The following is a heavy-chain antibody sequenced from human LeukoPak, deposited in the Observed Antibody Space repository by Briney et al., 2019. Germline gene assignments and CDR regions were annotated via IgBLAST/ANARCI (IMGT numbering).Heavy chain of an antibody. Sequence: GGSLRLSCETSGFTFIKYAMIWVRQAPGKGLEWVSDISGRGRTTYYAVSVKGRFIISRDNSNNTVYLQMNCLRAEDTAVYFCAKALPPARYKYYFDSWGQGTLVTVSS. J-gene: IGHJ4*02. D-gene: IGHD3-16*02. CDR2: ISGRGRTT. V-gene: IGHV3-23*01. CDR3: AKALPPARYKYYFDS. CDR1: GFTFIKYA.